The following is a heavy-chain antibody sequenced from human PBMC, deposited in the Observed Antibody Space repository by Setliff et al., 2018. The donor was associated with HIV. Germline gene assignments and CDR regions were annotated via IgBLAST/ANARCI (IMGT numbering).Heavy chain of an antibody. CDR1: GGSISSHY. Sequence: PSETLSLTCTVSGGSISSHYWSWIRQPPGKGLEWIGSIYYSGSTNYNPSLKSRVTISVDTSKNQFSLKLSSVTAADTAVYYCARGIVTLGVTLNWFDPWGQGTLVTVSS. CDR2: IYYSGST. J-gene: IGHJ5*02. V-gene: IGHV4-59*11. CDR3: ARGIVTLGVTLNWFDP. D-gene: IGHD3-3*01.